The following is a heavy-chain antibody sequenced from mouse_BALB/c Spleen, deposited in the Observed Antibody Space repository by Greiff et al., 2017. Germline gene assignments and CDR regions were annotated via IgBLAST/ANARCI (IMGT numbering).Heavy chain of an antibody. CDR1: GFNIKDYY. Sequence: EVQLQQSGAELVRPGALVKLSCKASGFNIKDYYMHWVKQRPEQGLEWIGWIDPENGNTIYDPKFQGKASITADTSSNTAYLQLSSLTSEDTAVYYCATLLRLGFADWGQGTLVTVSA. CDR3: ATLLRLGFAD. CDR2: IDPENGNT. J-gene: IGHJ3*01. D-gene: IGHD1-2*01. V-gene: IGHV14-1*02.